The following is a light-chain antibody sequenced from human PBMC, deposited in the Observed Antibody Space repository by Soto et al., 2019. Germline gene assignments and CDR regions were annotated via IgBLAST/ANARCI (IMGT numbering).Light chain of an antibody. CDR2: KAS. CDR3: QHYNSYSEA. CDR1: QTISSW. J-gene: IGKJ1*01. V-gene: IGKV1-5*03. Sequence: DIQMTQAPSTLSGSVGDRVTITCRASQTISSWLAWYQQNPGKAPKLLLYKASTLKSGVPSRFSGSGSGTEFTLSISSLHPDDFANDYCQHYNSYSEAFGQGTKLELQ.